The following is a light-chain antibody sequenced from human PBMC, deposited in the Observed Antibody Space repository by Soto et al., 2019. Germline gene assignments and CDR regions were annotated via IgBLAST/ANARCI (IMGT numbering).Light chain of an antibody. V-gene: IGKV3-11*02. CDR2: DSS. CDR3: QQYNPDSQS. J-gene: IGKJ2*03. CDR1: QSVGRY. Sequence: EMVLTQSPATLSLSPGDRATLSCRASQSVGRYLAWYQQRPGQAPRLLIYDSSNRVTGIPARFSGNGSGRDFTLTISSLEPEDFAVYYCQQYNPDSQSFGQGTKLEIK.